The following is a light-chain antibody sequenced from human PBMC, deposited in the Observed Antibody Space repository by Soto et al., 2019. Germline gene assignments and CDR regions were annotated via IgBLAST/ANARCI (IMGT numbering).Light chain of an antibody. CDR2: RAS. CDR1: QSIRSW. J-gene: IGKJ1*01. Sequence: DIQMTQSPSTLSASVGDRVTITCRASQSIRSWLAWYQQKAGTAPKLLIYRASSLESGVPSRFSGSGSGTDFALTISNLQPDDFATYYCQQYDSYPWTFGQGTKVDIK. CDR3: QQYDSYPWT. V-gene: IGKV1-5*03.